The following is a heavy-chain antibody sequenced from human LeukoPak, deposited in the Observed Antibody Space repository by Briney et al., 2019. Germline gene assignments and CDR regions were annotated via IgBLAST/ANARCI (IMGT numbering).Heavy chain of an antibody. V-gene: IGHV3-30-3*01. D-gene: IGHD1-26*01. Sequence: GGSLRLSCAVSGFTFNNHAMHWVRQAPGKGLEWVAVISYDGSNQYYADSVKGRFTLSRDNSENTLYLQMDSLRTDDTAVYYCARDPDQWGAYFDNWGQGTLLTVSS. J-gene: IGHJ4*02. CDR3: ARDPDQWGAYFDN. CDR2: ISYDGSNQ. CDR1: GFTFNNHA.